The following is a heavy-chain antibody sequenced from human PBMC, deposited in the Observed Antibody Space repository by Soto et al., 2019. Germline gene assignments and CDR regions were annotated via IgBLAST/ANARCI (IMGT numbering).Heavy chain of an antibody. D-gene: IGHD3-3*01. CDR2: ITDSGNST. CDR3: LKERPVFDGYFLQ. V-gene: IGHV3-23*01. CDR1: GFTFSNYA. J-gene: IGHJ4*02. Sequence: EVHLLESGGGLVQRGGSLRLSCAASGFTFSNYAMSWVRQAPGKGLEWVSGITDSGNSTYYADSVKGRFTISRDNSKNTLVLQMNSLRGEDTALYYFLKERPVFDGYFLQWGRGTLVTVSS.